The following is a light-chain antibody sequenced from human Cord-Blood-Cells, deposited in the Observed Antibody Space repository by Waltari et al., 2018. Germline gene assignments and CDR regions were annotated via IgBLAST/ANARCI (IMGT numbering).Light chain of an antibody. J-gene: IGLJ1*01. Sequence: QSALTPPRSVSGSPGQSVTISCTGPSSDVGAYNYVSWYQQHPAKAPKLMIYDVSKRPSGVPDRFSGSKSGNTASLTISWLQAEDEADYYCCSYAGSYTYVFGTGTKVTVL. V-gene: IGLV2-11*01. CDR3: CSYAGSYTYV. CDR2: DVS. CDR1: SSDVGAYNY.